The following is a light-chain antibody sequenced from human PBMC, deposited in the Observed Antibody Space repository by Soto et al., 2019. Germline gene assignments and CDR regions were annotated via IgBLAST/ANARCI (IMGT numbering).Light chain of an antibody. CDR1: QSVSSN. CDR3: QQYNNWPPTT. CDR2: GAS. V-gene: IGKV3-15*01. J-gene: IGKJ5*01. Sequence: EIVMTQSPDTLPVSPGERATLSCRASQSVSSNLAWYQQKPGQAPRLLIYGASTRATGIPARFSGSGSGTEFTLTISSPQSEDFAVYYCQQYNNWPPTTFGQGTRLEIK.